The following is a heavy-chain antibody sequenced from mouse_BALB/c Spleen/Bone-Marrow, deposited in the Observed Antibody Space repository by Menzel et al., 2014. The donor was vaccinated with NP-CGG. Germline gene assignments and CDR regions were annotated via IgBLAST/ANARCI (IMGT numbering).Heavy chain of an antibody. Sequence: EVMLVESGGDLVQPGDSLRLSCAPSGFTFSDFYMDWVRQPPGKRLEWIATSRNRAKYYTTEYSASVKGRFIVSRDTSQSVLYLQMNALRAEDTAIYYCARDVGYGNYFVYWGQGTLVTVSA. D-gene: IGHD2-10*02. J-gene: IGHJ3*01. CDR2: SRNRAKYYTT. CDR1: GFTFSDFY. V-gene: IGHV7-1*02. CDR3: ARDVGYGNYFVY.